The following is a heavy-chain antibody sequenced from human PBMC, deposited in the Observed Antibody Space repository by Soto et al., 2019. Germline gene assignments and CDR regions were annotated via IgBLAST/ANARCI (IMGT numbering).Heavy chain of an antibody. V-gene: IGHV3-74*01. J-gene: IGHJ4*02. Sequence: EVQLMESGGGLVQPGGSLRLSCAASGITFSSHWMDWVRQAPGKGLVWVSRIKSDGSSISYADSVEGRFTISRDNVKNTLYLQMNSLRSEDTAVYYCVTNPGHWGQGTLVTVSS. CDR2: IKSDGSSI. D-gene: IGHD3-10*01. CDR1: GITFSSHW. CDR3: VTNPGH.